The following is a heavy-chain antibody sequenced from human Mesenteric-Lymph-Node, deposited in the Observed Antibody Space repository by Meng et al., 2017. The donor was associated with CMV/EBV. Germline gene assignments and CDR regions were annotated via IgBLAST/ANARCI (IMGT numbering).Heavy chain of an antibody. V-gene: IGHV3-21*01. Sequence: GESLKISCAASGFTFSSYSMNWVRQAPGKGLEWVSSISSSSSYIYYADSVKGRFTISRDNSKNTLYLQMNSLRVEDTAVYYCAREGGIGAPGRSWWGYWGQGTLVTVSS. CDR3: AREGGIGAPGRSWWGY. D-gene: IGHD6-13*01. CDR2: ISSSSSYI. J-gene: IGHJ4*02. CDR1: GFTFSSYS.